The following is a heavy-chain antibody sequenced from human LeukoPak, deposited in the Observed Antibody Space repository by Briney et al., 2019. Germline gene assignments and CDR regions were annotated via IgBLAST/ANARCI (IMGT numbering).Heavy chain of an antibody. CDR3: ARRDGYNCLDY. CDR1: GGSISNSSYY. V-gene: IGHV4-39*01. J-gene: IGHJ4*02. D-gene: IGHD5-24*01. CDR2: MYYSGST. Sequence: SETLSLTCTVSGGSISNSSYYWGWIRQPPGKGLEWIGSMYYSGSTYYNPSLKSRVTISVDTSKNQFSLKLTSVTAADTAVYYCARRDGYNCLDYWGQGTLVTVSS.